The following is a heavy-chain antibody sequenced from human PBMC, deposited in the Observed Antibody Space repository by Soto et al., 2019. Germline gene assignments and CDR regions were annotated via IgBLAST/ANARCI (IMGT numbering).Heavy chain of an antibody. D-gene: IGHD6-19*01. CDR1: GFTFSGSA. CDR2: IRSKANSYAT. Sequence: EVQLVESGGGLVQPGGSLKLSCAASGFTFSGSAMHWVRQASGKGLEWVGRIRSKANSYATAYAASVKGRFTISRDDSKNTAYLLMNSLKTEDTAVYYCTRSVPSSGFDPWGQGTLVTVSS. J-gene: IGHJ5*02. CDR3: TRSVPSSGFDP. V-gene: IGHV3-73*02.